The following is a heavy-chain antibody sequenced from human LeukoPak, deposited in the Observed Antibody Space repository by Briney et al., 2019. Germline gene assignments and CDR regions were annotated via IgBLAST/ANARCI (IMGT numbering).Heavy chain of an antibody. J-gene: IGHJ3*02. CDR1: GYSFTSYW. V-gene: IGHV5-51*01. D-gene: IGHD2-2*01. CDR2: IYPGDSDT. Sequence: GGSLRLSCKGSGYSFTSYWIGWVRQMPGKGLEWMGIIYPGDSDTRYSPSFQGQVTISADKSISTAYLQWSSLKASDTAMYYCACPHLYCSSTSCYQGDAFDIWGQGTMVTVSS. CDR3: ACPHLYCSSTSCYQGDAFDI.